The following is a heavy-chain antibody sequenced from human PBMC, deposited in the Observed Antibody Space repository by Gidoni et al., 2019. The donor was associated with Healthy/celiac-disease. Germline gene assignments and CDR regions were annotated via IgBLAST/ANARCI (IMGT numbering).Heavy chain of an antibody. Sequence: EVQLVESGGGLVKPGGALRLSFAASGFTFSNPWITWVRQAPGKGLEWVGRIKSKTDGGTTDYAAPVKGRFTISRDDSKNTLYLQMNSLKTEDTAVYYCTTDLVVVVPAAIVYWFDPWGQGTLVTVSS. CDR1: GFTFSNPW. D-gene: IGHD2-2*01. J-gene: IGHJ5*02. CDR3: TTDLVVVVPAAIVYWFDP. V-gene: IGHV3-15*01. CDR2: IKSKTDGGTT.